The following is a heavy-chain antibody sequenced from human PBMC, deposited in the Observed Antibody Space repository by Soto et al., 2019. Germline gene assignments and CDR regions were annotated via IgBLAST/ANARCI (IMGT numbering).Heavy chain of an antibody. D-gene: IGHD3-22*01. CDR3: ARRDYYDSSGALYYFDY. CDR2: IYYSGST. CDR1: GGSISSYY. Sequence: SETLSLTCTVSGGSISSYYWNWIRQPPGKGLEWIGNIYYSGSTYYNPSLKSRVTISVDTSKNQFSLKLSSVTAADTAVYYCARRDYYDSSGALYYFDYWGQGTLVTVSS. V-gene: IGHV4-59*04. J-gene: IGHJ4*02.